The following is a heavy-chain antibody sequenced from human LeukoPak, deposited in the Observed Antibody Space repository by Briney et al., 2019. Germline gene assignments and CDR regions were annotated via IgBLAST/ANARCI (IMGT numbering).Heavy chain of an antibody. V-gene: IGHV3-21*01. CDR2: ISSSSSYI. CDR3: ARQSYYDFWSGYYTRGGYFDY. J-gene: IGHJ4*02. D-gene: IGHD3-3*01. Sequence: PGGSLRLSCAASGFTFSSYSMNWVRQAPGKGLEWVSSISSSSSYIYYADSVKGRFTISRDNAKNSLYLQMNSLRAEDTAVYYCARQSYYDFWSGYYTRGGYFDYWGQGTLVTVSS. CDR1: GFTFSSYS.